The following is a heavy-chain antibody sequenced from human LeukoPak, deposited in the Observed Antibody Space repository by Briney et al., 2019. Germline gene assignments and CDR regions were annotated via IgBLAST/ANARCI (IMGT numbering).Heavy chain of an antibody. Sequence: GGSLRLSCAASGFTFSSYEMNWVRQAPGKGLEWVSYISSSSSTIYYADSVKGRFTISRDNAKNSLYLQMNSLRAEDTAVYYCARLQWELLASFDYWGQGTLVTVSS. CDR3: ARLQWELLASFDY. CDR2: ISSSSSTI. V-gene: IGHV3-48*01. CDR1: GFTFSSYE. D-gene: IGHD1-26*01. J-gene: IGHJ4*02.